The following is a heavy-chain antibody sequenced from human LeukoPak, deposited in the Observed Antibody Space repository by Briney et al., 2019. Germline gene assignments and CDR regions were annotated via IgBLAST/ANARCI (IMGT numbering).Heavy chain of an antibody. CDR2: ISSSSYI. CDR3: ARRPVGATVYYFDY. D-gene: IGHD1-26*01. Sequence: GGSLRLSCAASGFTISSDEMNWVRQAPGKGLEWVSSISSSSYIYYADSVKGRFTISRDNAKNSLYLQMNSLRAEDTAVYYCARRPVGATVYYFDYWGQGTLVTVSS. V-gene: IGHV3-21*01. J-gene: IGHJ4*02. CDR1: GFTISSDE.